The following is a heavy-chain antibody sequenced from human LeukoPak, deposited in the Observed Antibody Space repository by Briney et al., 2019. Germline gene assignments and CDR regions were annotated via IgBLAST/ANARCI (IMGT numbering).Heavy chain of an antibody. V-gene: IGHV3-74*01. D-gene: IGHD6-13*01. CDR3: ARAGSSCPDY. Sequence: PGGSLRLNCAASGFTFSSYWMHWLRQAPGKERMGVSRAYSDGSSTSYADSVKGRFTISRDNAKNTLYLQMNTLRAEDTAVYYCARAGSSCPDYWGQGTLVTVSS. CDR1: GFTFSSYW. CDR2: AYSDGSST. J-gene: IGHJ4*02.